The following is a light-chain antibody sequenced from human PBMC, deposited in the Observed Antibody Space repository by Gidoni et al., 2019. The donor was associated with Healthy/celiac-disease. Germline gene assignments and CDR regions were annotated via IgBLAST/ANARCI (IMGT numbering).Light chain of an antibody. CDR3: QAWDSSTVV. CDR1: KLGDNY. J-gene: IGLJ2*01. CDR2: QDS. Sequence: SYELTQPPSVSVSPGQTASIPCSGDKLGDNYACWYQQKPGQSPVLVIYQDSKRPSGIPARFPGSNSGNTATLTISGTQAMDEADYYCQAWDSSTVVFGGGTKLTVL. V-gene: IGLV3-1*01.